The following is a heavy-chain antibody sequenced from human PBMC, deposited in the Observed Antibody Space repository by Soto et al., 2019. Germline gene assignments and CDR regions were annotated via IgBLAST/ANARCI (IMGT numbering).Heavy chain of an antibody. D-gene: IGHD1-1*01. CDR2: INPNSGGT. CDR3: AREPATAKPEGVDF. CDR1: GYTLSDYY. J-gene: IGHJ4*02. Sequence: ASVNVSCKTSGYTLSDYYIHWVRQAPGQGLELMGWINPNSGGTKYAPEFQGGVTMTRDTSITTAYMELSRLRSGDTAVYYCAREPATAKPEGVDFWGQGTLITVSS. V-gene: IGHV1-2*02.